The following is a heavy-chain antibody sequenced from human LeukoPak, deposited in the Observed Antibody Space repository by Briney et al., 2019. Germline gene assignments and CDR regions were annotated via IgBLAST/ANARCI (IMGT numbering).Heavy chain of an antibody. CDR2: ISGSGGST. CDR1: GFTFSSYW. Sequence: PGGSLRLSCAASGFTFSSYWMNWVRQAPGKGLEWVSAISGSGGSTYYADSVKGRFTISRDNSKNTLYLQMNSLRAEDTAVYYCAKSWGSGSYYPAYWGQGTLVTVSS. J-gene: IGHJ4*02. D-gene: IGHD3-10*01. CDR3: AKSWGSGSYYPAY. V-gene: IGHV3-23*01.